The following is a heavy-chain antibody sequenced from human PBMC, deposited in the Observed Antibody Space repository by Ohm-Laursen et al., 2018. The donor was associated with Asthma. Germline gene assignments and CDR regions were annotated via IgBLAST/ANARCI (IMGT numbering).Heavy chain of an antibody. V-gene: IGHV3-7*05. D-gene: IGHD3-22*01. J-gene: IGHJ4*02. CDR2: INENGGEK. Sequence: GSLRLSCAAAGFTFNKSWMSWVRQAPGKGLEWVAHINENGGEKFYVDSVKGRVTISRDNAKNSLYLQMNSLRADDTAVYYCGRDRSRSGHYPRPHDYWGQGTLITVSS. CDR1: GFTFNKSW. CDR3: GRDRSRSGHYPRPHDY.